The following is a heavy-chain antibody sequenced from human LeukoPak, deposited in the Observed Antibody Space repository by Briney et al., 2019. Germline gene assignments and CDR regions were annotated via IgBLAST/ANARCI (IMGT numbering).Heavy chain of an antibody. CDR3: ARDSSGYSKDAFDI. D-gene: IGHD3-22*01. Sequence: SVKVSCKASGYTFTGYYMHWVRQAPGQGLEWMGWINPNSGGTNYAQKFQGRVTMTRDTSISTAYMELSRLRSDDTAVYYCARDSSGYSKDAFDIWGQGTMVTVSS. V-gene: IGHV1-2*02. CDR1: GYTFTGYY. J-gene: IGHJ3*02. CDR2: INPNSGGT.